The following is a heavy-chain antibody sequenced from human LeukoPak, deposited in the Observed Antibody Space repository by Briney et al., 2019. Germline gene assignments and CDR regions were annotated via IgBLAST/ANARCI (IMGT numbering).Heavy chain of an antibody. V-gene: IGHV3-49*04. CDR2: IRSKAYGGTR. CDR3: TGGTTETTEIDY. J-gene: IGHJ4*02. CDR1: GSTLGDYA. D-gene: IGHD4-17*01. Sequence: GGSLRLSCTASGSTLGDYAISWVRQAPGKGPWWVGCIRSKAYGGTREYAASVKGRFSISRDDSKSIAYRQMNSLKTDDTAEYYCTGGTTETTEIDYWGQGTLVTVSP.